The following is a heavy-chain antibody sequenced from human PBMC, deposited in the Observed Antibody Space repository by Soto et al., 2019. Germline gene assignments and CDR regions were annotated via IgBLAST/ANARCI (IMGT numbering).Heavy chain of an antibody. D-gene: IGHD6-13*01. Sequence: EVQLVQSGAKLREPGESLKISCEGSGYSFSEYWIAWVRQMPGRGLEWMGIIYPGYSDINYSPSFEGKVTISADKSINSTFLQWSSLKASDTAMYFCARQGIGSAADYWGQGTLVAVAS. CDR3: ARQGIGSAADY. J-gene: IGHJ4*02. CDR2: IYPGYSDI. V-gene: IGHV5-51*01. CDR1: GYSFSEYW.